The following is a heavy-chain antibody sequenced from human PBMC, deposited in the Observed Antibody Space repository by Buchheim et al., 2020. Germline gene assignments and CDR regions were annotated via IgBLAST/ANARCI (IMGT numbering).Heavy chain of an antibody. J-gene: IGHJ4*02. CDR3: ATRGDSGYTYVY. Sequence: QVQLQESGPELVKPSGTLSLTCAVSGGSIRSSKWWSWVRQPPGKGLEWIGEIYHSGSTKYNPSLKSRVTISVDNSKNQFALNLSSVTAADTAMYYCATRGDSGYTYVYWGQGTL. V-gene: IGHV4-4*02. CDR2: IYHSGST. D-gene: IGHD5-18*01. CDR1: GGSIRSSKW.